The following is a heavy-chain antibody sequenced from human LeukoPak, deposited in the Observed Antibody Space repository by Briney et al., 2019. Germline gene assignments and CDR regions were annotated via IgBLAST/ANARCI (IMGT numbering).Heavy chain of an antibody. D-gene: IGHD3-16*01. CDR3: ARLPPSAGGSPFES. Sequence: SETLSLTCTVSGGSISSYYWSWIRQPPGKGLECIGYIYYTGDTNYNPTLKSRVTMSVDTSKNKLSLKLRSVTAADTAIYYCARLPPSAGGSPFESWGQGTLVTVSS. CDR1: GGSISSYY. V-gene: IGHV4-59*01. CDR2: IYYTGDT. J-gene: IGHJ4*02.